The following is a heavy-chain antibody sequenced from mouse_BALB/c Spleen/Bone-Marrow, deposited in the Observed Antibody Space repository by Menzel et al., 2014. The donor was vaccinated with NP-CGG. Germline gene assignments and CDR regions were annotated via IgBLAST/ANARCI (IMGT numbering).Heavy chain of an antibody. D-gene: IGHD2-14*01. CDR3: ARHNYRYDGYAMDY. Sequence: EVMLVESGGGLVQPGESLKLSCESTEYEFPSHDMSWVRKTPEKRLELVAAINSDGGSTYYPDNMERQFNISRDNTKKTLYLQMSSLRSEDTALYYGARHNYRYDGYAMDYWGQGTSVTVSS. CDR2: INSDGGST. J-gene: IGHJ4*01. CDR1: EYEFPSHD. V-gene: IGHV5-2*01.